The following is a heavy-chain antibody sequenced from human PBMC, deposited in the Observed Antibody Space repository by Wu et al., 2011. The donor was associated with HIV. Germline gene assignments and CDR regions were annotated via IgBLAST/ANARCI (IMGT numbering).Heavy chain of an antibody. D-gene: IGHD3-3*02. CDR2: IIPIFGTG. J-gene: IGHJ4*02. CDR1: GGTFSSYV. CDR3: ATKGVGAAAYLAT. Sequence: QVQLLQSGAEVKKPGSSVKVSCKASGGTFSSYVISWVRQAPGQGLEWMGGIIPIFGTGKYAQKFRGRVTITTDESTRTVSMELSSLRSEDSAVYYCATKGVGAAAYLATWGQGTLVTVSS. V-gene: IGHV1-69*05.